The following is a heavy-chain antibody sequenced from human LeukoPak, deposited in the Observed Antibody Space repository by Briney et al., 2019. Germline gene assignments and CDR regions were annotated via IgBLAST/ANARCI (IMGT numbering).Heavy chain of an antibody. J-gene: IGHJ4*02. CDR3: AKDMGYGDYAVSPPFDY. CDR1: GFTFSSYA. Sequence: GGSLRLSCAASGFTFSSYAMSWVRQAPGKGLEWVSAIRGSGGSTYYADSVKGRFTISRDNSKNTLYLQMNSLRAEDTAVYYCAKDMGYGDYAVSPPFDYWGQGTLVTVSS. V-gene: IGHV3-23*01. D-gene: IGHD4-17*01. CDR2: IRGSGGST.